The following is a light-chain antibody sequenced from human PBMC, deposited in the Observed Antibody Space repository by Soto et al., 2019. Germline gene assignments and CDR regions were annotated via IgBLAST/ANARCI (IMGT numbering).Light chain of an antibody. J-gene: IGLJ1*01. CDR3: SSYTSSNTLEV. Sequence: QSVLTQPPSVSGAPGQRVTISCTGSSSNIGGGFDVHWYQQLSGAAPKLLIFANTNRPSGVPDRFSGSKSGTSASLAITGLQAEDEADYYCSSYTSSNTLEVFGFGTKLTVL. CDR2: ANT. V-gene: IGLV1-40*01. CDR1: SSNIGGGFD.